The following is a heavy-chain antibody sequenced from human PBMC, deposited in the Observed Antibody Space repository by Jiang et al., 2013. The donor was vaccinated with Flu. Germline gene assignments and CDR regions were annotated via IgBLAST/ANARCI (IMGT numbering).Heavy chain of an antibody. CDR3: ARVYGGNYIGHAFDI. CDR2: ISYDGSNK. CDR1: GFTFSSYA. J-gene: IGHJ3*02. Sequence: SCAASGFTFSSYAMHWVRQAPGKGLEWVAVISYDGSNKYYADSVKGRFTISRDNSKNTLYLQMNSLRAEDTAVYYCARVYGGNYIGHAFDIWGQGTMVTVSS. D-gene: IGHD4-23*01. V-gene: IGHV3-30-3*01.